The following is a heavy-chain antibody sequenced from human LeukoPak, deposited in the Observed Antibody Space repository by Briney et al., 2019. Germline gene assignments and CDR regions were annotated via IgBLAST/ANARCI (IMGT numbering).Heavy chain of an antibody. CDR2: INSDGSYT. CDR3: ARGSSGWFGMDV. J-gene: IGHJ6*02. CDR1: GFTFSTYW. V-gene: IGHV3-74*01. Sequence: PGGSLRLYCSASGFTFSTYWMHWVRQAPGKGLVWVSCINSDGSYTSYADSVKGRFTISRDNAKNTLYLQMNSLRAEDTAVYYCARGSSGWFGMDVWGQGTTVTVSS. D-gene: IGHD6-19*01.